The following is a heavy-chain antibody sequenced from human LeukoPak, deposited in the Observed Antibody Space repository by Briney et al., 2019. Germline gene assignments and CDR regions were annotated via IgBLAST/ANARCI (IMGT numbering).Heavy chain of an antibody. CDR2: IYPGDSDT. CDR3: ARGPPFVRFLEWSNWFDP. CDR1: GYSFTSYW. D-gene: IGHD3-3*01. J-gene: IGHJ5*02. V-gene: IGHV5-51*01. Sequence: GESLKISCKGSGYSFTSYWIGWVRQMPGKGLEWMGIIYPGDSDTRYSPSFQGQVTISADKSISTAYLQWSSLKASDTAMYYCARGPPFVRFLEWSNWFDPWGQGTLVTVSS.